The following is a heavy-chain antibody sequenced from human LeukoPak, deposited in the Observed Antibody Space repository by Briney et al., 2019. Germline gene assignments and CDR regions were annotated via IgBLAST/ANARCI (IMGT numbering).Heavy chain of an antibody. CDR2: ITRSNSYI. Sequence: PGGSLRLSCAASGFTFSNYNMNWVRQAPGKGLEWVSTITRSNSYIYYADSVRGRFTISRDNAKNSLYLQTSSLRAEDTAVYYCARDDTTMILNLWGRGTLVTVSS. V-gene: IGHV3-21*01. D-gene: IGHD3-22*01. CDR3: ARDDTTMILNL. J-gene: IGHJ2*01. CDR1: GFTFSNYN.